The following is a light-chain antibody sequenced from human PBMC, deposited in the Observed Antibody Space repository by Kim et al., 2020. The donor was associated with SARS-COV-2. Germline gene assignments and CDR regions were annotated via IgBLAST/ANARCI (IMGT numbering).Light chain of an antibody. Sequence: ASAGDRVTITCRASQGISSYLAWYQQKPGKAPKLLIYAASTLQSGVPSRFSGSGSGTDFTLTISSLQSEDFATYYCQQHNSYPLTFGGGTKVEIK. CDR3: QQHNSYPLT. J-gene: IGKJ4*01. CDR1: QGISSY. V-gene: IGKV1-9*01. CDR2: AAS.